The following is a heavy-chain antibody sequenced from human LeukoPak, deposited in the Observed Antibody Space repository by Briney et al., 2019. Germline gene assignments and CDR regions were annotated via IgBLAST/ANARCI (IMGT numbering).Heavy chain of an antibody. CDR1: GFTFSDYY. Sequence: GGSLRLSCAASGFTFSDYYMRWLRQAPGKGLEWVSHISSSSSYKHYADSVKGRFTISRDNAKNSLYLQMNSLRAEDTAVYYCARGSVAGTKFDYWGQGTLVTASS. J-gene: IGHJ4*02. CDR3: ARGSVAGTKFDY. V-gene: IGHV3-11*06. D-gene: IGHD6-19*01. CDR2: ISSSSSYK.